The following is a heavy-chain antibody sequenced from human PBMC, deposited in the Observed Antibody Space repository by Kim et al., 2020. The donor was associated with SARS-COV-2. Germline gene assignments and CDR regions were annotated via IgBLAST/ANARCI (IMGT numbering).Heavy chain of an antibody. J-gene: IGHJ5*02. CDR3: ARESSGSYPKNWFDP. Sequence: VSVKSRITINPDTSKNQFSLQLNSVTPEDTAVYYCARESSGSYPKNWFDPWGQGTLVTVSS. D-gene: IGHD1-26*01. V-gene: IGHV6-1*01.